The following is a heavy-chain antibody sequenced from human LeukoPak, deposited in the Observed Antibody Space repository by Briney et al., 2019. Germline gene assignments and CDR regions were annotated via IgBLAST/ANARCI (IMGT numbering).Heavy chain of an antibody. CDR3: AGHYYDSSGYFLHYYYYMDV. CDR1: GGSISSYY. Sequence: SETLSLTCTVSGGSISSYYWSWIRQPPGKGLGWIGYIYYSGSTNYNPSLKSRVTISVDTSKNQFSLKLSSVTAADTAVYYCAGHYYDSSGYFLHYYYYMDVWGKGTTVTVSS. V-gene: IGHV4-59*01. J-gene: IGHJ6*03. D-gene: IGHD3-22*01. CDR2: IYYSGST.